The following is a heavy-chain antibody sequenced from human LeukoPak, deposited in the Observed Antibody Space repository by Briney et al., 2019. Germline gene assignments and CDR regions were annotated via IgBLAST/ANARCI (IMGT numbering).Heavy chain of an antibody. V-gene: IGHV4-39*01. CDR2: IYYSGST. CDR1: GGSVSSTTYY. D-gene: IGHD2-2*01. Sequence: SETLSLTCTVSGGSVSSTTYYWVWIRQPPGRGLDWIGSIYYSGSTYYNPSLKSRVTISVATSKNQFSLKLSSVTAADTAVYYCARPTLGYCSSTSCSGWFDPWGQGTLVTVSS. J-gene: IGHJ5*02. CDR3: ARPTLGYCSSTSCSGWFDP.